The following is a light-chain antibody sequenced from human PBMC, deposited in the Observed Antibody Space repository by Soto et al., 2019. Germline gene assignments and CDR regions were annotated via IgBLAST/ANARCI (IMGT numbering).Light chain of an antibody. J-gene: IGLJ2*01. CDR3: SSYAGSNNLV. CDR2: DVT. CDR1: ISDVAGYNY. V-gene: IGLV2-11*01. Sequence: QSVLTKPRSVSGSPGQSGTISCTGTISDVAGYNYVSWYQHHPGKAPKLLISDVTKRPSWVPDRFSGSKSGSTASLTISELQAEDEADYYCSSYAGSNNLVFGGGTKVTVL.